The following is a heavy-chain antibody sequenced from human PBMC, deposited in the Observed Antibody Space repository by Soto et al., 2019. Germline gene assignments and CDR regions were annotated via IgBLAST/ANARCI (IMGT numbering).Heavy chain of an antibody. CDR2: INPSGGST. D-gene: IGHD3-22*01. CDR1: GYTFTSYY. Sequence: QVQLVQSGAEVKKPGASVKVSCKASGYTFTSYYMHWVRQAPGQGLEWMGIINPSGGSTSYAQKFQVRVTMTRDTSTSTVYMELSSLRSEDTAVYYCARSGLDYDSSGYLSWFDPWGQGTLVTVSS. CDR3: ARSGLDYDSSGYLSWFDP. J-gene: IGHJ5*02. V-gene: IGHV1-46*01.